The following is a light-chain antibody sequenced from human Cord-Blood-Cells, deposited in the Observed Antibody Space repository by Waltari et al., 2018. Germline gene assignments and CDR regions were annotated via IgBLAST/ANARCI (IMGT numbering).Light chain of an antibody. CDR3: QQRSNWPPWT. Sequence: EIVLPQSPATLSLSPGASATLSCRASQSVSSYLAWYQQNPGQAHRLLIYDASNRATGIPARSSGSGSGTDLTRTIRSLEPEDFAVYYWQQRSNWPPWTFGQGTKVEIK. CDR2: DAS. CDR1: QSVSSY. V-gene: IGKV3-11*01. J-gene: IGKJ1*01.